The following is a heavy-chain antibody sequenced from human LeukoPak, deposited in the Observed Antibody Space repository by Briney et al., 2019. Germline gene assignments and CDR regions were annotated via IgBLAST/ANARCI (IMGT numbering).Heavy chain of an antibody. Sequence: PGGSLRLSCAASGFTFSSYAMHWVRQAPGKGLEWVAVISYDGSNKYYADSVKGRFTISRDNSKNTLYLQMNSLRAEDTAVYYCARAVLATKSEHWFDSWGQGTLVTVSS. D-gene: IGHD2-8*01. J-gene: IGHJ5*01. V-gene: IGHV3-30*04. CDR2: ISYDGSNK. CDR3: ARAVLATKSEHWFDS. CDR1: GFTFSSYA.